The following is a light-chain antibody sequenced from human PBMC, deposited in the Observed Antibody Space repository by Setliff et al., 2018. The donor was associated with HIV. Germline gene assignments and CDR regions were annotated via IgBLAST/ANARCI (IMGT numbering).Light chain of an antibody. CDR1: QSISTN. J-gene: IGKJ5*01. CDR2: GAF. V-gene: IGKV3-15*01. Sequence: EIVMTQSPATLSVSPGESATLSCRASQSISTNLAWYQQKPGQAPRLLIHGAFTRATGVPARFSGSGSGTDFTLTISSLQSEDFAVYYCQQYNNWPPITFGQGTRLEIK. CDR3: QQYNNWPPIT.